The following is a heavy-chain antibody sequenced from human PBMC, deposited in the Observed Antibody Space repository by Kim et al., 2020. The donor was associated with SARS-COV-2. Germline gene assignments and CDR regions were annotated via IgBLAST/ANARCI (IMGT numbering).Heavy chain of an antibody. Sequence: SETLSLTCAVYGGSFSGYYWSWIRPPPGKGLEWIGEINHSGSTNYNPSLKSRVTISVDTSKNQFSLKLSSVTAADTAVYYCARVMVDCTNGVCGFYGMDVWGQGTTVTVSS. V-gene: IGHV4-34*01. CDR2: INHSGST. CDR3: ARVMVDCTNGVCGFYGMDV. D-gene: IGHD2-8*01. CDR1: GGSFSGYY. J-gene: IGHJ6*02.